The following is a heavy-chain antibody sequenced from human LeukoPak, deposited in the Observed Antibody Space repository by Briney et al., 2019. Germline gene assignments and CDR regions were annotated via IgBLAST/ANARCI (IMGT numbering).Heavy chain of an antibody. J-gene: IGHJ4*02. CDR2: ISTAGDT. Sequence: PVGSLRLSCASSGFTFSNYDMLWVRRAAGKGLEWVSAISTAGDTYYPGSEKGRFTISRDNAKNSLYLQMRGLRVDDTAVYYCVRAPPATGWLVDHWGQGTLVTVSS. D-gene: IGHD6-19*01. CDR1: GFTFSNYD. CDR3: VRAPPATGWLVDH. V-gene: IGHV3-13*04.